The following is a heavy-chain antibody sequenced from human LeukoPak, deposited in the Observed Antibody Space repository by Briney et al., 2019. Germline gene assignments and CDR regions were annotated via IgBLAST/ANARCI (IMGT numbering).Heavy chain of an antibody. V-gene: IGHV4-39*01. D-gene: IGHD6-13*01. CDR2: IYYRGST. J-gene: IGHJ4*02. Sequence: QPSETLSLTCTVSGGSISGSNYYWGWIRQPPGKGLDWIGIIYYRGSTYYNPSLSSRVTLSVDTSKNQFSLRLSSVTAADTAVYYCARLDNLSGSWYKAFEYWGQGALVTVSS. CDR3: ARLDNLSGSWYKAFEY. CDR1: GGSISGSNYY.